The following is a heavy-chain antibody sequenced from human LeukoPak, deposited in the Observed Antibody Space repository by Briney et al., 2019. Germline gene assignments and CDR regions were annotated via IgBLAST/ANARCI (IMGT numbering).Heavy chain of an antibody. D-gene: IGHD6-13*01. J-gene: IGHJ4*02. CDR2: ISYDGSNK. CDR3: ARWSSSWYPHYDY. Sequence: GGSLRLSCAASGFTFSSYAMHWVRHAPDKGLEWVAVISYDGSNKYYADSVKGRFTISRDNSKNTLYLQMNSLRAEDTAVYYCARWSSSWYPHYDYWGQGTLVTVSS. V-gene: IGHV3-30-3*01. CDR1: GFTFSSYA.